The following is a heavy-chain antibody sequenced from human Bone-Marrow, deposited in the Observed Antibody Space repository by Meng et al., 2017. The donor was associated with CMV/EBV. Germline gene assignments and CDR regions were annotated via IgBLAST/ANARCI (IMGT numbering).Heavy chain of an antibody. CDR3: ARVGYSSTPGIDY. Sequence: SETLSLTCAVYGGSFSGYYWSWIRQPPGKGLEWIGYVYYSGSTNYNPSLKSRVTMSVDTSKNQFSLKLSSVTAADTAVYYCARVGYSSTPGIDYWGQGTLVTVSS. CDR1: GGSFSGYY. V-gene: IGHV4-59*01. J-gene: IGHJ4*02. CDR2: VYYSGST. D-gene: IGHD6-19*01.